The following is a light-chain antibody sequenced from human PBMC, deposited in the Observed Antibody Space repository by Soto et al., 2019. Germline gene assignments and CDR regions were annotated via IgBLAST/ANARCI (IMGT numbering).Light chain of an antibody. CDR3: QQYTHSPWT. Sequence: EVVLTQSPGTLSLSPGERATLSCRASQSVRSSFLAWYQQKPGQAPRLLIYGTSSRATGIPDRFSGSGSGTDFTLPISRREPEDFAVYYCQQYTHSPWTFGQGTRVEIK. V-gene: IGKV3-20*01. CDR1: QSVRSSF. J-gene: IGKJ1*01. CDR2: GTS.